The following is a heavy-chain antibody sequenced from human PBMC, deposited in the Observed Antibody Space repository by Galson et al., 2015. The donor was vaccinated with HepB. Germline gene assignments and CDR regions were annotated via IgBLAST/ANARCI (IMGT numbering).Heavy chain of an antibody. CDR2: ISSSGSTI. Sequence: SLRLSCAASGFTFSSYEMNWVRQAPGKGLEWVSYISSSGSTIYYADSVKGRFTISRDNAKNSLYLQMNSLRAEDTAVYYCASSREVPAAKFDYWGQGTLVTVSS. D-gene: IGHD2-2*01. V-gene: IGHV3-48*03. CDR3: ASSREVPAAKFDY. J-gene: IGHJ4*02. CDR1: GFTFSSYE.